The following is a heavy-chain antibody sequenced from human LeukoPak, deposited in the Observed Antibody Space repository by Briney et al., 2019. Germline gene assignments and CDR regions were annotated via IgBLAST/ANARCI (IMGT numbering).Heavy chain of an antibody. D-gene: IGHD6-19*01. J-gene: IGHJ4*02. CDR2: ISYDGSNK. V-gene: IGHV3-30*03. CDR1: GFTFSDYY. CDR3: ARAVSSGWYDFDY. Sequence: GGSLRLSCAASGFTFSDYYMSWIRQAPGKGLEWVAVISYDGSNKYYADSVKGRFTISRDNSKNTLYLQMNSLRAEDTAVYYCARAVSSGWYDFDYWGQGTLVTVSS.